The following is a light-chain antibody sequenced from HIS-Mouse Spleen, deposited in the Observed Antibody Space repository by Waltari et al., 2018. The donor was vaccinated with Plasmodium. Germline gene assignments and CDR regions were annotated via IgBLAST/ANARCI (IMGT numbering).Light chain of an antibody. CDR2: DVS. V-gene: IGLV2-11*01. J-gene: IGLJ1*01. Sequence: QSALTQPRSVSGSPGQSVTISCTGPSRDVGGYNYVSWYQQHPVKAPKLMIYDVSKRPSGVPDRFSGSKSGNTASLTISGLQAEDEADYYCCSYAGSYTYVFGTGTKVTVL. CDR1: SRDVGGYNY. CDR3: CSYAGSYTYV.